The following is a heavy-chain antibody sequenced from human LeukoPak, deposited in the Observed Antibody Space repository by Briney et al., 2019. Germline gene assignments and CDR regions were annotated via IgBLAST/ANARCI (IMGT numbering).Heavy chain of an antibody. CDR3: AKRYCSGGSCCPDY. Sequence: GGSLRLSCAASGFTVSSNYMSWVRQAPGKGLEWVSAISNSGTSTYNADSVKGRFTISRDNSKNTLYLQMNSLRAEDTAVYYCAKRYCSGGSCCPDYWGQGTRVTVSS. V-gene: IGHV3-23*01. J-gene: IGHJ4*02. D-gene: IGHD2-15*01. CDR1: GFTVSSNY. CDR2: ISNSGTST.